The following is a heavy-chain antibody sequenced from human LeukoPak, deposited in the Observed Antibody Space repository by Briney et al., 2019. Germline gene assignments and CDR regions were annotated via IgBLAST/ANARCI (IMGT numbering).Heavy chain of an antibody. J-gene: IGHJ6*03. CDR3: ARHLVEYSSCYYLPPSYYYYYYMDV. D-gene: IGHD3-22*01. CDR1: GGSISSYY. Sequence: SETLSLTCTVSGGSISSYYWSWIRQPPGKGLEWIGYIYTSGRTNYNPSLKSRVPISVETSKNQFPLKLTSVDTADTAVYYCARHLVEYSSCYYLPPSYYYYYYMDVWGKGTTVTVSS. CDR2: IYTSGRT. V-gene: IGHV4-4*09.